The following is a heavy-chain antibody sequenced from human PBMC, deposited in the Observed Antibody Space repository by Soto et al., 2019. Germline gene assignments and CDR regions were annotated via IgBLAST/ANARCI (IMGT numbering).Heavy chain of an antibody. J-gene: IGHJ6*03. CDR1: GGSISSYY. Sequence: SETLSLTCTVSGGSISSYYWSCIRQPPGKGLEWIGYMYYSGSTNYNPSLKSRVTISVDTSKNQFSLKLSSVTAADTAVYYCARGVSYYYYMDVWGKGTTVTVSS. CDR3: ARGVSYYYYMDV. V-gene: IGHV4-59*08. CDR2: MYYSGST.